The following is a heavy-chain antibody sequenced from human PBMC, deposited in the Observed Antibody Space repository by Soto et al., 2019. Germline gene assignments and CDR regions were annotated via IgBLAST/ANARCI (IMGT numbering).Heavy chain of an antibody. Sequence: LSLTCAVYGGSFSGYYWSWIRQPPGKGLEWIGEINHSGSTNYNPSLKSRVTISVDTSKNQFSLKLSSVTAADTAVYYCATRSIAAAGTVWFDPWGQGTLVTVSS. J-gene: IGHJ5*02. CDR1: GGSFSGYY. CDR2: INHSGST. D-gene: IGHD6-13*01. CDR3: ATRSIAAAGTVWFDP. V-gene: IGHV4-34*01.